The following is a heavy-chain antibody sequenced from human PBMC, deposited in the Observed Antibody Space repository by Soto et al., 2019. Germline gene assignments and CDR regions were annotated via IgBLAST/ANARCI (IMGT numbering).Heavy chain of an antibody. V-gene: IGHV3-21*01. CDR2: ISSSSSYI. CDR3: ARGGGGGSYLYYFDY. CDR1: GFTFSSYS. Sequence: EVQLVESGGGLVKPGGSLRLSCAASGFTFSSYSMNWVRQAPGKGLAWVSSISSSSSYIYYADSVKGRFTISRDNAKNTLCLQMNDLSAEIRGVEYCARGGGGGSYLYYFDYWGQGTLVTVSS. J-gene: IGHJ4*02. D-gene: IGHD1-26*01.